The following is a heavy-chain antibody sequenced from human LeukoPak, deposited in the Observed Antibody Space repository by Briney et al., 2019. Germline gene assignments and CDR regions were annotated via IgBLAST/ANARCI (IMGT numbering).Heavy chain of an antibody. V-gene: IGHV3-23*01. CDR2: IGGSGGST. D-gene: IGHD3-3*01. Sequence: GGSLRLSCAASGFTFSSYAMSWVRQAPGKGLEWVSAIGGSGGSTYYADSVKGRFTISRDNSKNTLYLQMNSLRAEDTAVYYCAKVETYYDFWSGYLGSFQHWGQGTLVTVSS. CDR3: AKVETYYDFWSGYLGSFQH. CDR1: GFTFSSYA. J-gene: IGHJ1*01.